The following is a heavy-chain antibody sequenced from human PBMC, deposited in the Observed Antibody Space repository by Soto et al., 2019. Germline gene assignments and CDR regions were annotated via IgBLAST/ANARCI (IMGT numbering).Heavy chain of an antibody. D-gene: IGHD1-26*01. CDR1: GYTFTSYG. CDR3: ARDFSRGWPEDPNLDY. CDR2: ISAYNGNT. Sequence: QVQLVQSGAEVKKPGASVKVSCKASGYTFTSYGINWVRQAPGQGLEWMGWISAYNGNTNYAQKLQGRVTMTTDTSTSTAYMELRSLRSDDTAVYYCARDFSRGWPEDPNLDYWGQGTLVTVSS. V-gene: IGHV1-18*01. J-gene: IGHJ4*02.